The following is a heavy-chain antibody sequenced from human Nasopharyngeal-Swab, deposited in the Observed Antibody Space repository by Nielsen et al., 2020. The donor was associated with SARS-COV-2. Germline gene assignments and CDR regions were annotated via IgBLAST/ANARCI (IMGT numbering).Heavy chain of an antibody. Sequence: WIRQPPGKGLEWIGSIYYSGSSYYNPSLKSRVTISVDTSKNQFSLKLSSVTAADTAVYYCARPGTGIAAADYWGQGTLVTVSS. D-gene: IGHD6-13*01. CDR2: IYYSGSS. CDR3: ARPGTGIAAADY. J-gene: IGHJ4*02. V-gene: IGHV4-39*01.